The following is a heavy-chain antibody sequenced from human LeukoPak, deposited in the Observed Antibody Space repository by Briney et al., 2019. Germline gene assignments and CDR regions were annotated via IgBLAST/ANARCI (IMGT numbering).Heavy chain of an antibody. J-gene: IGHJ4*02. Sequence: PGGSLRLSCAASGFTFSSYAMHWVRQAPGKGLEWVAVISYDGSNKYYADSVKGRFTISRDNSKNTLYLQMNSLRAEDTAVYYCARGRRWFGELLSHFDYWGKGTLVTVSS. V-gene: IGHV3-30*04. CDR3: ARGRRWFGELLSHFDY. CDR1: GFTFSSYA. D-gene: IGHD3-10*01. CDR2: ISYDGSNK.